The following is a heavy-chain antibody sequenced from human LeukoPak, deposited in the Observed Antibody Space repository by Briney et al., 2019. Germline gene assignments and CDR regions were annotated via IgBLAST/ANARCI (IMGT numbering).Heavy chain of an antibody. CDR3: AKGPGLAVRGVIHYYYYYGMDV. Sequence: GGSLRLSCAASGFTFSSYGMHWVRQAPGKGLEWVAVISYDGSNKYYADSVKGRFTISRDNPKNTLYLQMNSLRAEDTAVYYCAKGPGLAVRGVIHYYYYYGMDVWGQGTTVTVSS. CDR2: ISYDGSNK. J-gene: IGHJ6*02. V-gene: IGHV3-30*18. CDR1: GFTFSSYG. D-gene: IGHD3-10*01.